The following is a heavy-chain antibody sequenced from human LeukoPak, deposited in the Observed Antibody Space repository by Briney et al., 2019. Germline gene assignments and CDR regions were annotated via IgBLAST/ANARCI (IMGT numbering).Heavy chain of an antibody. Sequence: AGSLRLSCAASGFTFSSYWMSWVRQAPGKGLEWVANIKHDGSERYYVDSVKGRFTISRDNAKNSLYLQMNSLRAEDTAVYYCARASYYYDSSGYHHDAFDIWGQGTLVTVSS. CDR3: ARASYYYDSSGYHHDAFDI. J-gene: IGHJ3*02. D-gene: IGHD3-22*01. CDR1: GFTFSSYW. V-gene: IGHV3-7*04. CDR2: IKHDGSER.